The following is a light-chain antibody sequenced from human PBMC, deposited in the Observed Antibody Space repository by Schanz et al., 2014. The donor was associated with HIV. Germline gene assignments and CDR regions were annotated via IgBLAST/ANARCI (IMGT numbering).Light chain of an antibody. CDR3: HSYDHSLSGSSV. J-gene: IGLJ1*01. V-gene: IGLV1-47*01. Sequence: QSVLTQPPSASGTPGQRVTISCSGSSSNIGINYVYWYQQLPGTAPKLLIYRNNQRPSGLPDRFSGSKSGTSASLAITGLQAEDEADYYCHSYDHSLSGSSVFGTGTKLTVL. CDR2: RNN. CDR1: SSNIGINY.